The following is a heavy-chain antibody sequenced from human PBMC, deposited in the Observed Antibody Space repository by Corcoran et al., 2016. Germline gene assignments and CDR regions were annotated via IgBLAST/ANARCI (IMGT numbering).Heavy chain of an antibody. J-gene: IGHJ4*02. CDR1: GGSISSSSYY. V-gene: IGHV4-39*07. CDR3: ARVPAAIHCFDY. CDR2: IYYSGST. D-gene: IGHD2-2*01. Sequence: QLQLQESGPGLVKPSETLSLTCTVSGGSISSSSYYWGWIRQPPGKGLEWIGSIYYSGSTYYNPSLKSRVTISVDTSKNQFSLKLSSVTAADTAVYYCARVPAAIHCFDYWGQGTLVTVSS.